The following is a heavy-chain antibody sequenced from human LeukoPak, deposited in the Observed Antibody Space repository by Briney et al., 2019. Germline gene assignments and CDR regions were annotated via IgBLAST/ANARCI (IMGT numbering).Heavy chain of an antibody. D-gene: IGHD6-13*01. Sequence: SSETLSLTCTVSGGSISSYYWSWIRQPPGKGLEWIGEINHSGSTNYNPSLKSRVTISVDTSKNQFSLKLSSVTAADTAVYYCARGIAAAGAASPSYYFDYWGQGTLVTVSS. V-gene: IGHV4-34*01. CDR1: GGSISSYY. CDR3: ARGIAAAGAASPSYYFDY. J-gene: IGHJ4*02. CDR2: INHSGST.